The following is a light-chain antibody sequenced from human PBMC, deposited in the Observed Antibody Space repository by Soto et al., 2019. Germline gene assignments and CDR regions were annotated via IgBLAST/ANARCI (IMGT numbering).Light chain of an antibody. CDR1: QSISNW. Sequence: DIQMTQTPSTLSASVGDRVTITCRASQSISNWLAWYQQKPGKAPNLLIYAASSLQSGVPSRFSGSGSGTDFTLAISSLQPDDFATYYCQQYNDYPWTFVQGTKVELK. J-gene: IGKJ1*01. V-gene: IGKV1-5*01. CDR2: AAS. CDR3: QQYNDYPWT.